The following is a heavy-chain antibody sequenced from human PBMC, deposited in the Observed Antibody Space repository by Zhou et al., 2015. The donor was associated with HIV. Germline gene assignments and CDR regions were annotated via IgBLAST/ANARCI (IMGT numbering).Heavy chain of an antibody. CDR1: GGTFSSYT. J-gene: IGHJ6*02. CDR3: ARARNYLYYYYYGMDV. CDR2: IIPILGIA. Sequence: QVQLVQSGAEVKKPGSSVKVSCKASGGTFSSYTISWVRQAPGQGLEWMGRIIPILGIANYAQKFQGRVTITADKSTSTAYMELSSLRSEDTAVYYCARARNYLYYYYYGMDVWGQGTTVTVSS. V-gene: IGHV1-69*02. D-gene: IGHD4-11*01.